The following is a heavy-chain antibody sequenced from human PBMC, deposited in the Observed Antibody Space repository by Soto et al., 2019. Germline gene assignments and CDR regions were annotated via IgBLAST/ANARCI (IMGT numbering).Heavy chain of an antibody. J-gene: IGHJ4*02. D-gene: IGHD4-17*01. CDR2: INSKAYGGTT. CDR1: GFIFGDAW. CDR3: TTDVPDYGGNSGVGY. V-gene: IGHV3-15*07. Sequence: EVQLVESGGGLVKPGGSLRVSCVASGFIFGDAWMNWVRQAPGKELEWVGRINSKAYGGTTDYAAPVKGRFTISRDDSKNTLYLQMNSLKTEDTAVYYCTTDVPDYGGNSGVGYWGQGTLVTVSS.